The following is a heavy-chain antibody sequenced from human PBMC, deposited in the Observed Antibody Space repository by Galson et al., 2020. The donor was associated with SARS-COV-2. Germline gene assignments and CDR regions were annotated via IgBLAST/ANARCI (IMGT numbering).Heavy chain of an antibody. J-gene: IGHJ4*02. V-gene: IGHV3-7*01. CDR3: AREGDIVVVVAATVLDY. Sequence: GGSLRLSCAASGFTFSSYWMSWVRQAPGKGLEWVANIKQDGSEKYYVDSVKGRFTISRDNAKNSLYLQMNSLRAEDTAVYYCAREGDIVVVVAATVLDYWGQGTLVTVSS. CDR2: IKQDGSEK. D-gene: IGHD2-15*01. CDR1: GFTFSSYW.